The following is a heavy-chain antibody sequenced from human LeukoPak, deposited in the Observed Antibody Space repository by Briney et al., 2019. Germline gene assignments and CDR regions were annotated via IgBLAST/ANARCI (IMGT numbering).Heavy chain of an antibody. V-gene: IGHV4-4*07. J-gene: IGHJ3*02. CDR1: GGSISSYY. CDR2: IYTSGST. D-gene: IGHD5-12*01. Sequence: KPSETLSLTCTVSGGSISSYYWSWIRQPAGKGLEWIGRIYTSGSTNYNPSLKSRVTMSVDTSKNQFSLKLSSVTAADTAVYYCARGPLSQRGYSGYDYAFDIWGQGTMVTVSS. CDR3: ARGPLSQRGYSGYDYAFDI.